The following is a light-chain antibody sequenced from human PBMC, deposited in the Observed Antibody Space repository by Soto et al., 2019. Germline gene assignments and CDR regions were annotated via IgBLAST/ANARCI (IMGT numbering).Light chain of an antibody. CDR3: SAYTSSSTL. J-gene: IGLJ2*01. CDR1: SSDVGGYNY. V-gene: IGLV2-14*01. CDR2: DVS. Sequence: QSALTQPASVSGSPGQSITISCTGTSSDVGGYNYVSWYQQHPGKAPKLMIYDVSNRPSGVSNRFSGSKSGNTSSLTISGLQAEDEAEYYCSAYTSSSTLIGGGTKRTVL.